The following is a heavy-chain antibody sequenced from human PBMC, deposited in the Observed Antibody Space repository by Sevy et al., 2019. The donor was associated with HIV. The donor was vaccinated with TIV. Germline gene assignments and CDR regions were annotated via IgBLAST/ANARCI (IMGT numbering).Heavy chain of an antibody. V-gene: IGHV4-61*02. D-gene: IGHD5-12*01. CDR1: GGSIRSGRYY. CDR3: ARAGGDGYNYGYFDS. Sequence: SETLSLTCTVSGGSIRSGRYYWTWIRQPAGKGLEWIGRIFPSGASNFNPSMMSRVSMSIDTSKKQFSLRLTSVTAADTAVYYCARAGGDGYNYGYFDSWGPGTLVTVSS. CDR2: IFPSGAS. J-gene: IGHJ4*02.